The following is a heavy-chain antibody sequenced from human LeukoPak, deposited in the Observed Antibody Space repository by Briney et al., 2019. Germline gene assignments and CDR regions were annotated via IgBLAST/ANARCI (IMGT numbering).Heavy chain of an antibody. J-gene: IGHJ4*02. CDR1: GGTFSSYT. CDR2: IIPILGIA. V-gene: IGHV1-69*04. CDR3: ARDPRGHGDYDFDY. Sequence: SVKVSCKASGGTFSSYTISWVRQAPGQGLEWMGRIIPILGIANYAQKFQGRVTITADKSTSTAYMELSSLRSEDTAVYYCARDPRGHGDYDFDYWGQGTLVTVSS. D-gene: IGHD4-17*01.